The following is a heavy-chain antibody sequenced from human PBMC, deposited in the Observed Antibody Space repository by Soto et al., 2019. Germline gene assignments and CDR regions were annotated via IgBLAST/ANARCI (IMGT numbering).Heavy chain of an antibody. J-gene: IGHJ6*02. CDR2: ISNSGDTI. Sequence: EVQLLESGGGLVQPGGSLRLSCVASGFTFSYYTMSWVRQAPGKGLEWVSGISNSGDTIYYADSVKGRFTISRDNFKNTMYLQMNRLRADDTAVYYCEAHVTAPPPYDYYDMDVWGQGTTVTVSS. V-gene: IGHV3-23*01. CDR3: EAHVTAPPPYDYYDMDV. CDR1: GFTFSYYT. D-gene: IGHD2-2*01.